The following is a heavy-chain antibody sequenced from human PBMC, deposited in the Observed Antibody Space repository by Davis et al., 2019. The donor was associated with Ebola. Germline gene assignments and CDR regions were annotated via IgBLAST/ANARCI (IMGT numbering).Heavy chain of an antibody. V-gene: IGHV1-18*04. D-gene: IGHD1-1*01. CDR1: AYTFTNYG. Sequence: AASLKISCNASAYTFTNYGITWVRQAPGQGEDWIGLFNPHKANPNYAQNVQGRVTMTTDTSTSTAYMEVGSLRSDYTAVYYCARAQFPTTSDHWGQGTLVTVSS. CDR3: ARAQFPTTSDH. J-gene: IGHJ4*02. CDR2: FNPHKANP.